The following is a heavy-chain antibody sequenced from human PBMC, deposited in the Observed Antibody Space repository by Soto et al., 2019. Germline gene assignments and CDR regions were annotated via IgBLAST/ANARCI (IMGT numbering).Heavy chain of an antibody. CDR1: GYSFTSYW. CDR3: ASSWSYCSGGSCYRDAHFPH. J-gene: IGHJ1*01. Sequence: PGESLKISCKGSGYSFTSYWIGWVRQMPGKGLEWMGIIYPGDSDTRYSPSFQGQVTISADKSTSTAYLQWSSLKASDTAMYYCASSWSYCSGGSCYRDAHFPHWGQGTLVTVAS. V-gene: IGHV5-51*01. CDR2: IYPGDSDT. D-gene: IGHD2-15*01.